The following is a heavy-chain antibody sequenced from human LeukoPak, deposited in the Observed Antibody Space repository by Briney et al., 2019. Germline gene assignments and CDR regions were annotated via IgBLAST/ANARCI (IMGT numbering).Heavy chain of an antibody. Sequence: KPSETLSLTCTVSGGSISSYYWSWIRQPAGKGLEGIGRIYTSGSTNYNPSLKSRGTMSVDTSKNQFSLKLSSVTAADTAVYYCARECSGGSCFDAFDIWGQGTMVTVSS. V-gene: IGHV4-4*07. D-gene: IGHD2-15*01. CDR1: GGSISSYY. CDR3: ARECSGGSCFDAFDI. CDR2: IYTSGST. J-gene: IGHJ3*02.